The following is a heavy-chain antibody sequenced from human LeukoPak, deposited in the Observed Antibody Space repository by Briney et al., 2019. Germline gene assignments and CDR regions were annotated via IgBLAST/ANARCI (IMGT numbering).Heavy chain of an antibody. CDR2: IYYSGST. V-gene: IGHV4-31*03. CDR1: GGSISSGGYY. Sequence: SQTLSLTCTVSGGSISSGGYYWSWIRQHPGKGLEWIGYIYYSGSTYYNPSLKRRVTISVDTSKNQFSLKLSSVTAADTAVYYCARAGYDSSGYSIYYYYGMDVWGQGTTVTVSS. CDR3: ARAGYDSSGYSIYYYYGMDV. D-gene: IGHD3-22*01. J-gene: IGHJ6*02.